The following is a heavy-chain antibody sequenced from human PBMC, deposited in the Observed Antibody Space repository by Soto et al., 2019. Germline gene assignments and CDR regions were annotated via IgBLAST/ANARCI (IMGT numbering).Heavy chain of an antibody. Sequence: SETLSLTCTVSGATFTTYYLNWIRQPAGRRLEWIGRLYTSGNTKYNPSLKSRLTMSLDTSKRHFSLKLSSVTAADTAIYYCARETVLGTDNWFDPWGQG. V-gene: IGHV4-4*07. CDR1: GATFTTYY. J-gene: IGHJ5*02. CDR2: LYTSGNT. CDR3: ARETVLGTDNWFDP. D-gene: IGHD6-19*01.